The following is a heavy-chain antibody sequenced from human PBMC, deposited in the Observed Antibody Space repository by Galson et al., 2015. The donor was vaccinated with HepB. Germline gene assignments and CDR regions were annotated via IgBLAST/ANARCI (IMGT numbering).Heavy chain of an antibody. J-gene: IGHJ6*02. CDR3: ARSGTSTSWLYYYYGMDV. CDR2: IYYGGST. D-gene: IGHD2-2*01. Sequence: ETLSLTCTVSGGSLSGSYWSWTRQPPGKGLEWIGYIYYGGSTNYNPSLKSRVTMSLDISKNQFSLKLSSVTAADTAVYYCARSGTSTSWLYYYYGMDVWGQGTTVTVSS. CDR1: GGSLSGSY. V-gene: IGHV4-59*01.